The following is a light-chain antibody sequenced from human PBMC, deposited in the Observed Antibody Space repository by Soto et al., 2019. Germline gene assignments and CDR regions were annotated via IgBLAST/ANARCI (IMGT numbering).Light chain of an antibody. V-gene: IGKV3-20*01. CDR3: QQYGSSPPT. Sequence: EIVLTQSPGTLSLSPGERATLSCRASQSVSANYLAWYQRKPGQAPRLLIYGASSRATDIPGRFSGSGSGTDVTLTITRLEPEDFAVYYCQQYGSSPPTFGQGTKVEIK. J-gene: IGKJ1*01. CDR2: GAS. CDR1: QSVSANY.